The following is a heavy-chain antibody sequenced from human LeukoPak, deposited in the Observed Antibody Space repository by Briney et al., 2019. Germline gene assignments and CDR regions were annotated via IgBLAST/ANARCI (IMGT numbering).Heavy chain of an antibody. CDR2: INPNSGGT. J-gene: IGHJ4*02. V-gene: IGHV1-2*02. D-gene: IGHD2-21*01. Sequence: ASVKVSCKASGYTFTGYYMHWVRQAPGQGLEWMGWINPNSGGTNYAQKFQGRVTITRNTSISTAYMELSSLRSEDTAVYYCARVTKKTGGDKYFDYWGQGTLVTVSS. CDR1: GYTFTGYY. CDR3: ARVTKKTGGDKYFDY.